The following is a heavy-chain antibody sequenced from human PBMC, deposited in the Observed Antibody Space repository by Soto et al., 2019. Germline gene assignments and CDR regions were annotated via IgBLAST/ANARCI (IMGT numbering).Heavy chain of an antibody. CDR2: IKPDGSDK. CDR1: EFTFSQHW. Sequence: PGGSLRLSCASPEFTFSQHWMSWVRQAPGKGLEWVADIKPDGSDKYYVDSVKGRFTISRDNARHSVYLQMNSLRAEDTAMYYCARGHYGRDYWGQGTPVTVSS. V-gene: IGHV3-7*01. CDR3: ARGHYGRDY. D-gene: IGHD4-17*01. J-gene: IGHJ4*02.